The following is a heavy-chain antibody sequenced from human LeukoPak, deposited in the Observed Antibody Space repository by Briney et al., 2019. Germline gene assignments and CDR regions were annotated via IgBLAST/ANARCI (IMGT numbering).Heavy chain of an antibody. Sequence: PGGSLRLSCAASGSTFSSYAMSWVRQTPGRGLEWVSTISGSGDNTYYADSVKGRFTISRDSSKNTLYLQMNSLRAEDTAVYYCAKGVGATPFDYWGQGTLVTVSS. J-gene: IGHJ4*02. D-gene: IGHD1-26*01. CDR2: ISGSGDNT. CDR3: AKGVGATPFDY. CDR1: GSTFSSYA. V-gene: IGHV3-23*01.